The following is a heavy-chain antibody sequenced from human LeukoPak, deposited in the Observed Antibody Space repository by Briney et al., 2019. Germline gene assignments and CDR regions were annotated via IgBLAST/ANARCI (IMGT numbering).Heavy chain of an antibody. D-gene: IGHD6-13*01. CDR2: IIPIFGTA. Sequence: GASVKVSCKASGGTFSSYAISWVRQAPRQGLEWMGGIIPIFGTANYAQKFQGRVTITADESTSTAYMELSSLRSEDTAVYYCAREAAGLYNWFDPWGQGTLVTVSS. CDR1: GGTFSSYA. CDR3: AREAAGLYNWFDP. J-gene: IGHJ5*02. V-gene: IGHV1-69*13.